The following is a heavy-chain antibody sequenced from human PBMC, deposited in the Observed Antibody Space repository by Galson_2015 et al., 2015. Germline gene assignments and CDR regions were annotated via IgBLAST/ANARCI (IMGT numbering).Heavy chain of an antibody. Sequence: SLRLSCAASGFTFSSCGMHWVRQAPGKGLEWVAVISYDGSNKYYADSVKGRFTISRDNSKNTLYLQMNSLRAEDTAVYYCAKDYYYDSSGYYHDAFDIWGQGTMVTVSS. V-gene: IGHV3-30*18. CDR2: ISYDGSNK. CDR3: AKDYYYDSSGYYHDAFDI. D-gene: IGHD3-22*01. CDR1: GFTFSSCG. J-gene: IGHJ3*02.